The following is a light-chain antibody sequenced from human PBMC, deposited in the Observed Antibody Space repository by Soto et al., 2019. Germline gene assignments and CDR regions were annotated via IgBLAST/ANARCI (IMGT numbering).Light chain of an antibody. Sequence: QSVLTQPPSASGAPGQDVTISCSGSGSNIGINSVYWYQQVSGAAPKLLIYRNSRRPAGVPDRISASKSGTSASLAISGLRFGDEGYFLCGVRDDSSGRPRWLAWVFRGRTQLPGL. CDR2: RNS. V-gene: IGLV1-47*02. CDR1: GSNIGINS. CDR3: GVRDDSSGRPRWLAWV. J-gene: IGLJ3*02.